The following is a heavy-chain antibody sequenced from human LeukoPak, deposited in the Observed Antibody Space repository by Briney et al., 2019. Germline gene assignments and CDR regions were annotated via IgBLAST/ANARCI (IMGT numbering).Heavy chain of an antibody. CDR1: GGSISSYY. V-gene: IGHV4-4*07. Sequence: SETLSLTCTVSGGSISSYYWSWIRQPAGKGLEWIGRIYTSGSTNYNPSLKSRVTISVDKSKNQFSLKLSSVTAADTAVYYCARADIVVIPAAQSYYYYMDVWGKGTTVTVSS. J-gene: IGHJ6*03. D-gene: IGHD2-2*01. CDR3: ARADIVVIPAAQSYYYYMDV. CDR2: IYTSGST.